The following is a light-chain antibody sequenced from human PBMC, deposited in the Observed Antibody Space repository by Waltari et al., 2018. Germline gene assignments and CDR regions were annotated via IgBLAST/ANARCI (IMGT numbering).Light chain of an antibody. Sequence: DIVMTQSPDSLGVSLGERATINCKSSQNLLYSSDNKNYLAWYQQKPGQSPKLLISWASTRESGVPDRFSGSGSGTDFTLTISSLQAEDVAVYYCQQYYSTMYTFGQGTKLEIK. CDR2: WAS. V-gene: IGKV4-1*01. J-gene: IGKJ2*01. CDR1: QNLLYSSDNKNY. CDR3: QQYYSTMYT.